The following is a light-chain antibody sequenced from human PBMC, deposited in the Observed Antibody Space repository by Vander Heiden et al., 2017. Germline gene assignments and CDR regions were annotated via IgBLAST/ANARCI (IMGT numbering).Light chain of an antibody. CDR3: AAWDDSLNGV. Sequence: QSVLTQPPSASGTPGQRVTISCSGSSSNIGSYTVNWYQQLPGAAPKLLIYSNNQRPSGVPDRFSGSKSSTSASLAISGLQSEDEANYYCAAWDDSLNGVFGGGTKLTVL. V-gene: IGLV1-44*01. J-gene: IGLJ3*02. CDR2: SNN. CDR1: SSNIGSYT.